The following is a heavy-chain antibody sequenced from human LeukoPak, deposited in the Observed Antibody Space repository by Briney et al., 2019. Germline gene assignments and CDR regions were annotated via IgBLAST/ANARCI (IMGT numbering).Heavy chain of an antibody. D-gene: IGHD5-18*01. CDR3: ARGFAPAYNFGVFDY. J-gene: IGHJ4*02. CDR2: LSTGGET. V-gene: IGHV3-53*01. Sequence: GGTLRLSCAASGFTVSNNYMIWVRQAPGKGLEWVSQLSTGGETNYADSVKGRFTISRDTSTNTVSLHMSSLRAEDTAVYYCARGFAPAYNFGVFDYWGQGTLVTVSS. CDR1: GFTVSNNY.